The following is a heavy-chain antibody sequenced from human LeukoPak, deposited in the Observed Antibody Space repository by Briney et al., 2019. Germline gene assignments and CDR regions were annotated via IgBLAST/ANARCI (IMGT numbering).Heavy chain of an antibody. Sequence: PSETLSVTCTVSGGSISSGGYYWSWIRQHPGKGLEWIGYIYYSGSTYYNPSLKSRVTISVDTSKNQFSLKLSSVTAADTAVYYCARGRNYIPLFGYWGQGTLVTVSS. CDR1: GGSISSGGYY. V-gene: IGHV4-31*03. J-gene: IGHJ4*02. CDR3: ARGRNYIPLFGY. CDR2: IYYSGST. D-gene: IGHD1-7*01.